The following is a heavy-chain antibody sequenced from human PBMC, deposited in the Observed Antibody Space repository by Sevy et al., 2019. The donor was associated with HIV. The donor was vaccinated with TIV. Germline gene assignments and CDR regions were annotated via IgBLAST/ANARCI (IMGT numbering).Heavy chain of an antibody. J-gene: IGHJ3*02. CDR1: GFTVSSNY. Sequence: GGSLRLSCAASGFTVSSNYMSWVRQAPGKGLEWVSVIYSGGNTYYADSVKGRFTISRDNSKNTLYLQMNSLRAEDTAVYYCASRHYYGSRDAFDIWGQGTMVTVSS. D-gene: IGHD3-22*01. CDR3: ASRHYYGSRDAFDI. V-gene: IGHV3-66*01. CDR2: IYSGGNT.